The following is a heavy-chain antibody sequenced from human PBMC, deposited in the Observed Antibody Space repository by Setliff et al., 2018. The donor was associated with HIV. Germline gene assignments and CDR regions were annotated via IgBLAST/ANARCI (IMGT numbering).Heavy chain of an antibody. Sequence: GGSLRLSCAASGFTFSTYGMQWVRQAPGKGLEWVAFINYDESYEYYADSVKGRVTISRDNSKNTVDLQMNSLRAEDTAVYYCAKDGDYSNWDYDAFDIWGQGTMVTVSS. V-gene: IGHV3-30*02. CDR3: AKDGDYSNWDYDAFDI. CDR2: INYDESYE. D-gene: IGHD1-7*01. J-gene: IGHJ3*02. CDR1: GFTFSTYG.